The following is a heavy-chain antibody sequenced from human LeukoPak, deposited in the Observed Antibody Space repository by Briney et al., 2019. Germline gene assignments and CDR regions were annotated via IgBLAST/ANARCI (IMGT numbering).Heavy chain of an antibody. CDR3: VRDLDLGGYSSFEY. J-gene: IGHJ4*02. CDR1: GFTFSSYFW. Sequence: GGSLRLSRAASGFTFSSYFWMHWVRQAPGKGPVWVSRIKSDGSSSTYADSVKGRFTISRDNAKNSLYLQMNTLRAEDTAVYYCVRDLDLGGYSSFEYWGQGTLVTVSS. CDR2: IKSDGSSS. V-gene: IGHV3-74*01. D-gene: IGHD4-23*01.